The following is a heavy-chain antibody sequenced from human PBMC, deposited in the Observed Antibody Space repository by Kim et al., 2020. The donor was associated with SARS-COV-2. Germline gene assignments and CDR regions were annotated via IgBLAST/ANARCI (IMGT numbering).Heavy chain of an antibody. CDR1: GFTSSSYA. Sequence: GGSLRLSCAASGFTSSSYAMSWVRQAPGKGPEWVSLVSGSGGSTYHADSVKGRFAISRDNSKKTLYLQMNSLRAEDTALYYCAKGESNNCSVFDYWGQGTLGTVSS. J-gene: IGHJ4*02. CDR2: VSGSGGST. V-gene: IGHV3-23*01. CDR3: AKGESNNCSVFDY. D-gene: IGHD1-1*01.